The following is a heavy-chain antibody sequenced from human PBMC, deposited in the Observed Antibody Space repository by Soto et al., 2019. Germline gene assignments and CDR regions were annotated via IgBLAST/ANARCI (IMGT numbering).Heavy chain of an antibody. Sequence: PSETLSLTCSVSGGSISSTSYHWGWIRQPPGKGLEWIGTISYSGSTYFNPSLKSRVTISVDTSKNQFSLRLNSVTAADTAVYYCARRPYYDILTRYYSDYWGQGTLVTVSS. J-gene: IGHJ4*02. CDR3: ARRPYYDILTRYYSDY. D-gene: IGHD3-9*01. V-gene: IGHV4-39*01. CDR1: GGSISSTSYH. CDR2: ISYSGST.